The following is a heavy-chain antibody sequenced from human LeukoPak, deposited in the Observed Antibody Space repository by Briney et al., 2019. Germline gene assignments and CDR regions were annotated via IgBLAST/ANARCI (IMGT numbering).Heavy chain of an antibody. V-gene: IGHV4-59*01. CDR3: ARVNAALYDY. CDR1: GGSISSYY. CDR2: IYYSGST. D-gene: IGHD2-2*02. Sequence: SETLSLTCTVSGGSISSYYWSWIRQPPGKGLEWIGDIYYSGSTNYNPSLQSRVTISVDTSKNQFSLKLSSVTAADTAVYYCARVNAALYDYWGQGTLVTVSS. J-gene: IGHJ4*02.